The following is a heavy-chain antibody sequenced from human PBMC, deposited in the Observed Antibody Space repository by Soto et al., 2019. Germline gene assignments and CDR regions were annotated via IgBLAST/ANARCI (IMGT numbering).Heavy chain of an antibody. CDR3: ARDRGAVTGHYFDY. V-gene: IGHV3-11*05. J-gene: IGHJ4*02. CDR2: ISSSGTSE. D-gene: IGHD6-19*01. CDR1: GFTFSAVY. Sequence: QVQLEESGGGLVKPGGSLRLSCAASGFTFSAVYMSWIRQAPNKGLEYISYISSSGTSENYADSVKGRFTISRDNAKNSLYLQMNSLRAEDTAVYYCARDRGAVTGHYFDYWGQGALVTVSA.